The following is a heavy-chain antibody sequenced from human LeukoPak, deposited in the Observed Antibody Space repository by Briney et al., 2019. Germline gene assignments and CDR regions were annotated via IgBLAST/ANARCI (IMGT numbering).Heavy chain of an antibody. V-gene: IGHV3-11*06. CDR1: GFTFSDYY. Sequence: PGGSLRLSCAASGFTFSDYYMSWIRQAPGKGLEWVTYISGSSSYTNYADSVKGRLTISRDNAKNSLYLQMNSLRAEDTAVYYCARHGLYDSSDYWTFQHWGQGTLVTVSS. CDR2: ISGSSSYT. CDR3: ARHGLYDSSDYWTFQH. J-gene: IGHJ1*01. D-gene: IGHD3-22*01.